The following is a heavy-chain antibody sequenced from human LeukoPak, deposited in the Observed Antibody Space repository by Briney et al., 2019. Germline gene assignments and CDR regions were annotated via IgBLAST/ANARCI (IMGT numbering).Heavy chain of an antibody. D-gene: IGHD3-10*01. CDR2: VYYTGRT. Sequence: SETLSLTCSVSGDSIGGFYWNWIRQTPGKGLEWIGYVYYTGRTNYNPSLKSRVTISVDTSKNQFSLRLKSVTAADTAVYYCARASRALVRGIIYNWIDPWGQGILVTVSS. CDR1: GDSIGGFY. CDR3: ARASRALVRGIIYNWIDP. V-gene: IGHV4-59*12. J-gene: IGHJ5*02.